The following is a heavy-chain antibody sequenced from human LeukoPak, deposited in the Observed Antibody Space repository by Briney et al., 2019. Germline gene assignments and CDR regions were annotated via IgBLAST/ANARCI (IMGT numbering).Heavy chain of an antibody. J-gene: IGHJ4*02. CDR3: ARDGGSESYAFDY. V-gene: IGHV3-30*02. D-gene: IGHD3-10*01. Sequence: GGSLGLCCAASGFTFSRYGFHWVRQAPGKGLEWVAFISDSGGDKWYADSVKGRLTISRDKSKNTVNLQMSSLRVEDSALYYCARDGGSESYAFDYWGQGTQLTVSS. CDR1: GFTFSRYG. CDR2: ISDSGGDK.